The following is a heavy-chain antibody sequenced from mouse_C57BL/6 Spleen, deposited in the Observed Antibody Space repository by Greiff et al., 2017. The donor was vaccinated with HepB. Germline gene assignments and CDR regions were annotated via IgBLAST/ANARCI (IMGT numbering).Heavy chain of an antibody. J-gene: IGHJ1*03. CDR1: GYAFSSSW. V-gene: IGHV1-82*01. CDR3: ARTGSHWYFDV. Sequence: VQLVESGPELVKPGASVKISCKASGYAFSSSWMNWVKQRPGKGLEWIGRIYPGDGDTNYNGKFKGKATLTADKSSSTAYMQLSSLTSEDSAVYCCARTGSHWYFDVWGTGTTVTVSS. CDR2: IYPGDGDT.